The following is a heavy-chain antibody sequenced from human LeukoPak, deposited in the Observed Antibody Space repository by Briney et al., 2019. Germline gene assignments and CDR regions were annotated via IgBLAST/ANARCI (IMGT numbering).Heavy chain of an antibody. Sequence: GRSLRLSCAASGFTFSSYGMHWVRQAPGKGLEWVAVIWYDGSRKYYADSVKGRFTISRDNSKNTLWLQMNSLRAEDTAVYYCARDDGSASGDYWGQGTLVTVSS. V-gene: IGHV3-33*01. CDR2: IWYDGSRK. CDR3: ARDDGSASGDY. J-gene: IGHJ4*02. D-gene: IGHD6-25*01. CDR1: GFTFSSYG.